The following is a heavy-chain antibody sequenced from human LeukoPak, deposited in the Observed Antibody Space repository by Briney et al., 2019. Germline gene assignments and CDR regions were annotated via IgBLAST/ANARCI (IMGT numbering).Heavy chain of an antibody. D-gene: IGHD2-2*02. CDR1: GGSISSYY. CDR3: ARDSYCSSTSCYTGHWFDP. Sequence: SETLSLTCTVSGGSISSYYWSWIRQPPGKGLEWIGYIYYSGSTNYNPSLKSRVTISVDTSKNQFSLKLSSVTAADTAVYYCARDSYCSSTSCYTGHWFDPWGQGTLVTVSS. CDR2: IYYSGST. V-gene: IGHV4-59*01. J-gene: IGHJ5*02.